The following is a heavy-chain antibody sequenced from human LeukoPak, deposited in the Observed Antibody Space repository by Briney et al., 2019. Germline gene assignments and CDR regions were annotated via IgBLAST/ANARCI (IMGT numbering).Heavy chain of an antibody. CDR3: ARDQANWYFDL. J-gene: IGHJ2*01. CDR2: TYYRESS. V-gene: IGHV4-59*01. CDR1: GGSISSYY. Sequence: ADTLSLTCTVSGGSISSYYWSWIRQPPGKGLEWIGYTYYRESSTYNPSLKGRVTISLDTSKNQLSLQLSSVTAADTAVYYCARDQANWYFDLWGRGTLVTVSS.